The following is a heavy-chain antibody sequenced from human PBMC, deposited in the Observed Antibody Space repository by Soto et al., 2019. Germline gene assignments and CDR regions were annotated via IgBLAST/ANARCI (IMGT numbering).Heavy chain of an antibody. Sequence: VSLRLSCVASEFTFSPYGMNWVRQAPGKGLEWVSYISGDSSSIYYADSVKGRFTISRDNAKNSVYLQMNSLREEDTALYYCTTSNWHLDHWGQGALVTVSS. CDR3: TTSNWHLDH. J-gene: IGHJ4*02. CDR1: EFTFSPYG. CDR2: ISGDSSSI. V-gene: IGHV3-21*06.